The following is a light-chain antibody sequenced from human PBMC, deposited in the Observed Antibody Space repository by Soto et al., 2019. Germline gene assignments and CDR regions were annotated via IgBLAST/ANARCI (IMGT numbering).Light chain of an antibody. CDR1: QDIVSN. CDR2: GAS. CDR3: QQYNNWPPRLT. J-gene: IGKJ4*01. Sequence: IVMTQSPFTMSVSPGERATLSCRASQDIVSNVAWYQQRPGQAPRLLIYGASTMATDIPARFSGSGSGTEFTLTISGLQSADSAVYYCQQYNNWPPRLTFGGGTKVEMK. V-gene: IGKV3-15*01.